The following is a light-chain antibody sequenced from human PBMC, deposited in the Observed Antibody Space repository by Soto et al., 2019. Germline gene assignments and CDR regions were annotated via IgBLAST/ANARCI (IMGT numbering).Light chain of an antibody. V-gene: IGKV3-11*01. CDR2: DAS. CDR1: QSVSSY. Sequence: EIVLTQSPATLSLSPGERATLSCRASQSVSSYLAWYQQKSGQTPRLLIYDASNRATGIPARFSGSGSGTDFTLTISSLEPEDFAVYYCQHRSNWLGTFGPGTKVDFK. J-gene: IGKJ3*01. CDR3: QHRSNWLGT.